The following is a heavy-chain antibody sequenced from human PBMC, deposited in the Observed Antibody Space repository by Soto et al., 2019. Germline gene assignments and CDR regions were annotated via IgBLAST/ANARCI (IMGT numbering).Heavy chain of an antibody. CDR1: GYTFTSYD. Sequence: QVQLVQSGAEVKKPGASVKVSCKASGYTFTSYDINWVRQATGQGLEWMGWMNPNSGNTGYAQKFQGRVTMTRNTSISTAYMELSSLRSEDTAVYYCARGGRGYDFWSGYQDYYGMDVWGQGTTVTVSS. D-gene: IGHD3-3*01. CDR2: MNPNSGNT. J-gene: IGHJ6*02. V-gene: IGHV1-8*01. CDR3: ARGGRGYDFWSGYQDYYGMDV.